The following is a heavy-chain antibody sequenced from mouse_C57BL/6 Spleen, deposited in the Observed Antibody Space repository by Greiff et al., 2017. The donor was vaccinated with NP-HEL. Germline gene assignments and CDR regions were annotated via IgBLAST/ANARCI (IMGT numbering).Heavy chain of an antibody. Sequence: EVKLEESGGGLVQPGGSMKLSCVASGFTFSNYWMNWVRQSPEKGLEWVAQIRLKSDNYATHYAESVKGRFTISRDDSKSSVYLQMNNLRAEDTGIYYCTELGRWFAYWGQGTLVTVSA. CDR3: TELGRWFAY. J-gene: IGHJ3*01. V-gene: IGHV6-3*01. D-gene: IGHD4-1*01. CDR2: IRLKSDNYAT. CDR1: GFTFSNYW.